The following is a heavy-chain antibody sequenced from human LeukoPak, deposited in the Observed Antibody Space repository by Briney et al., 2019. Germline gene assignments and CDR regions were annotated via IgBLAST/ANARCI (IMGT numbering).Heavy chain of an antibody. Sequence: HTGGSLTLSCATSGFNFHRYTIHWARQAPGRGLEWVSLAGWAGGTTYYSDSVRGRFTISRDSGRNSVYLQMNSLTTDDTAFYFCAKEVDTMFFDYWGQGALVTVSS. CDR3: AKEVDTMFFDY. D-gene: IGHD3-10*02. CDR2: AGWAGGTT. CDR1: GFNFHRYT. V-gene: IGHV3-43*01. J-gene: IGHJ4*02.